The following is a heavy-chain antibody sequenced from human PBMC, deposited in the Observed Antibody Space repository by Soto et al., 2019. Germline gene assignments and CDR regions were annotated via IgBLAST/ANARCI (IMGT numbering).Heavy chain of an antibody. CDR1: GYTFTKFG. D-gene: IGHD1-26*01. CDR3: ARISLGPAPTDAFDI. V-gene: IGHV1-18*01. CDR2: LSNYKEDR. Sequence: QVQLVQSGTEVKKPGASVKVSCKASGYTFTKFGISWVRQAPGQGLEWLGWLSNYKEDRNYAQRVQDRVSMTADTSSSTVYMELKTLISDDTAVYYCARISLGPAPTDAFDIWGQGTMVTVSS. J-gene: IGHJ3*02.